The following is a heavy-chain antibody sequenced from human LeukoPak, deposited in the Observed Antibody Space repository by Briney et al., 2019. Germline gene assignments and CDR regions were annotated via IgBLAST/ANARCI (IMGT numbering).Heavy chain of an antibody. CDR2: INWNGGST. CDR3: ARLGKYYDILTGYSA. J-gene: IGHJ4*02. CDR1: GFTLDDYG. Sequence: GSLRLSCAASGFTLDDYGMSWVRPAPGKGLEWVSGINWNGGSTGYADSVKGRFTISRDNAKNSLYLQMNSLRAEDTALYYCARLGKYYDILTGYSAWGQGTLVTVSS. D-gene: IGHD3-9*01. V-gene: IGHV3-20*04.